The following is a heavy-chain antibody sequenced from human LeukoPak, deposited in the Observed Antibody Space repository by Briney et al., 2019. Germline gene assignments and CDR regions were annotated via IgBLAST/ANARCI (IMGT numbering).Heavy chain of an antibody. D-gene: IGHD2-15*01. CDR1: GFSFSTYG. J-gene: IGHJ4*02. Sequence: GGSLRLSCAASGFSFSTYGMHWVRQAPGKGLEWVAFIYYDGRNKFYADSVKGRFTISRDNSKNTLYLQMNSLRAEDTAVFYCAKDTLWGQGTLVTVSS. CDR3: AKDTL. V-gene: IGHV3-30*02. CDR2: IYYDGRNK.